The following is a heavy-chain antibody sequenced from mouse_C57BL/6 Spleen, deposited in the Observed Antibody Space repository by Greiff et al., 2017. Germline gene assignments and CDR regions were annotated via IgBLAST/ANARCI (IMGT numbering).Heavy chain of an antibody. V-gene: IGHV14-3*01. CDR3: ARDYYGRGDAMDY. CDR1: GFNIKNTY. J-gene: IGHJ4*01. Sequence: DVKLVESVAELVRPGASVKLSCTASGFNIKNTYMHWVKQRPEQGLEWIGRIDPANGNTKYAPKFQGKATITADTSSNTAYLQLSSLTSEDTAIYYCARDYYGRGDAMDYWGQGTSVTVSS. D-gene: IGHD1-1*01. CDR2: IDPANGNT.